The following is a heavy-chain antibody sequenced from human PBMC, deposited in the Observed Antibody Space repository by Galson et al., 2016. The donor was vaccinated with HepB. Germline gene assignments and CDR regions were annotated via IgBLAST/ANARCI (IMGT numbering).Heavy chain of an antibody. D-gene: IGHD4-11*01. CDR3: ARSPSPPYRLRD. CDR1: GESLSHYF. CDR2: INHSGAT. Sequence: ETLSLTCVVQGESLSHYFWTWIRQPPGKGLEWLGEINHSGATNYNPSLKRRLSIFIGTSKNHFMLNLSSVTAADTAVYYCARSPSPPYRLRDWGQGTLVTVSS. J-gene: IGHJ4*02. V-gene: IGHV4-34*01.